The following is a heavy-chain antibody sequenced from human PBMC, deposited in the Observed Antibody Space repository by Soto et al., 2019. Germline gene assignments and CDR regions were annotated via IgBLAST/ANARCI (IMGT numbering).Heavy chain of an antibody. CDR1: GYTFTSYD. D-gene: IGHD3-10*01. Sequence: ASVKVSCKASGYTFTSYDINWVRQATGQGLEWMGWMNPNSGNTGYAQKFQGRVTMTRNTSISTAYMELSSLRSEDTAVYYCATPYYYGSGQDYYYYGMDVWGQGTTVTVSS. CDR2: MNPNSGNT. CDR3: ATPYYYGSGQDYYYYGMDV. J-gene: IGHJ6*02. V-gene: IGHV1-8*01.